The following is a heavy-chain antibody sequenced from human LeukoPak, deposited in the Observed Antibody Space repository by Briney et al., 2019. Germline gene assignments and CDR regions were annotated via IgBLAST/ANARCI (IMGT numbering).Heavy chain of an antibody. Sequence: GESLKISCRGSGYSFTTYWIGWVRPMPGKGLEWMGIIYPGDSDTRYSPSFQGQVTISADKSINNAYLQWSSLKASDTAMYYCARRQGCSSTSCPPDSWGQGTLVTVSS. CDR1: GYSFTTYW. D-gene: IGHD2-2*01. J-gene: IGHJ4*02. CDR3: ARRQGCSSTSCPPDS. CDR2: IYPGDSDT. V-gene: IGHV5-51*01.